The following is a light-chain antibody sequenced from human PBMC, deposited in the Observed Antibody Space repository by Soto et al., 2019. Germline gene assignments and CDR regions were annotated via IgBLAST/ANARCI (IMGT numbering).Light chain of an antibody. Sequence: ALTQPRSVSGSPGQSVTISCTGTSSDVGGYNYVSWYQQHPGKAPKLMIYDVSKRPSGVPDRFSGSKSGNTASLTISGLQAEDEADYYCCSYAGSYTFPYVFGTGTKVTVL. CDR3: CSYAGSYTFPYV. V-gene: IGLV2-11*01. J-gene: IGLJ1*01. CDR2: DVS. CDR1: SSDVGGYNY.